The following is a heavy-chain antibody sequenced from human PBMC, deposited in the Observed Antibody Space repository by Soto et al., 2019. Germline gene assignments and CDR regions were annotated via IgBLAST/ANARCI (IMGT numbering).Heavy chain of an antibody. V-gene: IGHV1-3*01. CDR3: AKGIINDWYGMDV. J-gene: IGHJ6*02. D-gene: IGHD1-1*01. Sequence: QVQLVQSGAEVREPGASVKVSCKTSGYTFTAYAIHWVRQAPGQRLEWMGWVIGGSGNTKYSQKFQGRLTITRDTSASTVTVELSSVRSEDTAVCYCAKGIINDWYGMDVWGQGTTVSVSS. CDR1: GYTFTAYA. CDR2: VIGGSGNT.